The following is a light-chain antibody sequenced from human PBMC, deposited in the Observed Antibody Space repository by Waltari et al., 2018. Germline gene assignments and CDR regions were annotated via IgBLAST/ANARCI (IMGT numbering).Light chain of an antibody. CDR1: ALPKQY. V-gene: IGLV3-25*03. CDR3: QSADSSGTYWL. Sequence: SYELTQPPSVSVSPGQTARVTCSGDALPKQYAYWYQQKPGQAPPLVIYKDSERPPGIPERFSGSSSGTTVTLTISGVKAEDEADYYCQSADSSGTYWLFGGGTTLTVL. J-gene: IGLJ3*02. CDR2: KDS.